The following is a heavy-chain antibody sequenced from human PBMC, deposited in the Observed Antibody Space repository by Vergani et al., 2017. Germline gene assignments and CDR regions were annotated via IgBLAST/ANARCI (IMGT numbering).Heavy chain of an antibody. V-gene: IGHV4-59*12. CDR1: GGSISSYY. J-gene: IGHJ4*02. CDR2: IYHSGST. CDR3: ARDSYCSGGNCYAFDY. Sequence: QVQLQESGPGLVKPSETLSLTCTVSGGSISSYYWSWIRQPPGKGLEWIGEIYHSGSTNYNPSLKSRVTISVDKSKNQFSLRLSSVTAADTAVYYCARDSYCSGGNCYAFDYWGQGTLVTVSS. D-gene: IGHD2-15*01.